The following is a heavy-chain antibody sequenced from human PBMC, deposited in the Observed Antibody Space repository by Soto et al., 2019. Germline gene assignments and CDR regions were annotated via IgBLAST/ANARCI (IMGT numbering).Heavy chain of an antibody. D-gene: IGHD2-2*01. V-gene: IGHV4-39*01. Sequence: PSETLSLTCTVSGGSISSSSNYYFCWIRQPPGKGLEWIGSIYYSGNTYYNPSLKSRVTLSVDTSKNQFSLNLSSVTAADTAVYYCVTTAAYCSGTSCYDFDYWGQGTLVTVSS. CDR3: VTTAAYCSGTSCYDFDY. J-gene: IGHJ4*02. CDR1: GGSISSSSNYY. CDR2: IYYSGNT.